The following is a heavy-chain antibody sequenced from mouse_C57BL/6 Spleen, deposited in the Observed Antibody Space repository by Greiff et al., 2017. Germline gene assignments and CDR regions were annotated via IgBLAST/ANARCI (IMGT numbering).Heavy chain of an antibody. D-gene: IGHD1-1*01. CDR3: ARGLTEGYFDV. J-gene: IGHJ1*03. Sequence: EVKLMESGGDLVKPGGSLKLSCAASGFTFSSYGMSWVRQTPDKRLEWVATISSGGSYTYYPDSVKGRFTISRDNAKNTLYLQMSSLKSEDTAMYYCARGLTEGYFDVWGTGTTVTVSS. CDR1: GFTFSSYG. CDR2: ISSGGSYT. V-gene: IGHV5-6*01.